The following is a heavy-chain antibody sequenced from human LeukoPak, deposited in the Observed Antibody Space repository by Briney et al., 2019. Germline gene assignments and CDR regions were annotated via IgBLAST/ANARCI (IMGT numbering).Heavy chain of an antibody. CDR2: ISYDGSKK. Sequence: PGRSLRLSCAASGFTFSSYAMHWVRQTPGKGLEWVAVISYDGSKKFYADSVKGRFTISRDNSKNTLYLQMNSLRAEDTAVYYCARDPSNTSGWKTWFDPWGQGTLVTVSS. J-gene: IGHJ5*02. CDR1: GFTFSSYA. V-gene: IGHV3-30-3*01. CDR3: ARDPSNTSGWKTWFDP. D-gene: IGHD6-19*01.